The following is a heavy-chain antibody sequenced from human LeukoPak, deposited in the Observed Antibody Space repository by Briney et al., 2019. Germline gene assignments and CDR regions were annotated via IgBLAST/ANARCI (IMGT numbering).Heavy chain of an antibody. D-gene: IGHD2-15*01. J-gene: IGHJ5*02. CDR2: ISHSGST. CDR1: GGSFSGYY. Sequence: SETLSLTCAVYGGSFSGYYWSWIRQPPGKGLEWIGDISHSGSTNYNPSLKSRVTISVDTSKNQFSLKLSSVTAANTAVYYCARGIPIVVVVAATHNWFDPWGQGTLVTVSS. CDR3: ARGIPIVVVVAATHNWFDP. V-gene: IGHV4-34*01.